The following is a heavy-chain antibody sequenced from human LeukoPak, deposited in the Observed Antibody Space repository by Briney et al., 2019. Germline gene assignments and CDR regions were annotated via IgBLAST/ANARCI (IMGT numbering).Heavy chain of an antibody. J-gene: IGHJ4*02. CDR3: ARQYSSGWYRRRLIFDY. CDR2: IYHSGST. V-gene: IGHV4-38-2*02. Sequence: PSETLSLTCTVSGYSISSGYYWGWIRQPPGKGLEWIGSIYHSGSTYYNPPLKSRVTISVDTSKNQFSLKLSSVTAADTAVYYCARQYSSGWYRRRLIFDYWGQGTLVTVSS. CDR1: GYSISSGYY. D-gene: IGHD6-19*01.